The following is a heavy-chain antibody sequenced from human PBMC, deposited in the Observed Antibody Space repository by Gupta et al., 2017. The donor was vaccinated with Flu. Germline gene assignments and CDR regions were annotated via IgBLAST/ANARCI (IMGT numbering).Heavy chain of an antibody. D-gene: IGHD5-24*01. CDR3: AKDWRWDNNNYGMNV. J-gene: IGHJ6*02. V-gene: IGHV3-30*18. CDR2: ISHDGSNY. CDR1: GFSLSNYG. Sequence: QERVVESGGGVVQPGRSLRLSCAASGFSLSNYGLHWVRQAPGKGLEWVAVISHDGSNYYHTDSVKGRFTISRDNSKNTLYLQMNSLRTEDTAVYYCAKDWRWDNNNYGMNVWGQGTTVTVSS.